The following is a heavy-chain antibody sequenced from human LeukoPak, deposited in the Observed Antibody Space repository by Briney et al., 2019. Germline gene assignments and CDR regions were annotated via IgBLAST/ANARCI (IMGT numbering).Heavy chain of an antibody. D-gene: IGHD6-19*01. Sequence: SGTLSLTCAVYGGSFSGYYWSWIRQPPGKGLEWIGEINHSGSTNYNPSLKSRVTISVDTSKNQFSLKLSSVTAADTAVYYCARRIAVAGFDYWGQGTLVTVSS. CDR2: INHSGST. J-gene: IGHJ4*02. CDR1: GGSFSGYY. V-gene: IGHV4-34*01. CDR3: ARRIAVAGFDY.